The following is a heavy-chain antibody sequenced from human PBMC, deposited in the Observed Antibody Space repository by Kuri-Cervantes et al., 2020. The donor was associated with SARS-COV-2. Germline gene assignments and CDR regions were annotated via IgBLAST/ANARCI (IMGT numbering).Heavy chain of an antibody. CDR1: GFTFSSYA. Sequence: GGSLRLSCAASGFTFSSYAMSWVRQAPGKGLEWVSSISSSSSYIYYADSVKGRFTISRDNAKNSLYLQMNSLRAEDTAVYYCARDGVKGTIFGVVEVVEGMDVWGQGTTVTVSS. CDR2: ISSSSSYI. V-gene: IGHV3-21*01. D-gene: IGHD3-3*01. J-gene: IGHJ6*02. CDR3: ARDGVKGTIFGVVEVVEGMDV.